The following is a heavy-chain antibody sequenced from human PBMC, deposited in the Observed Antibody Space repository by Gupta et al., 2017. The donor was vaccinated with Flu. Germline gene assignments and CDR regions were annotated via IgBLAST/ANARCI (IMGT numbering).Heavy chain of an antibody. J-gene: IGHJ4*02. Sequence: GQGLEWMGGIIPFSGPTNYAQKFQGRVTITADESTSTAYLEISSLRFEDTAIYYCARKGGGHCSGGSCYSFDFWGQGALVTVSS. CDR2: IIPFSGPT. CDR3: ARKGGGHCSGGSCYSFDF. V-gene: IGHV1-69*01. D-gene: IGHD2-15*01.